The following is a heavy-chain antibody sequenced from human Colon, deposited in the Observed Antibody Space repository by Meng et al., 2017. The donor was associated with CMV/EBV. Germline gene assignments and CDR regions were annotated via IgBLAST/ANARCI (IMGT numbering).Heavy chain of an antibody. CDR1: GYTFATHW. V-gene: IGHV5-51*01. CDR2: IHCGDSRT. J-gene: IGHJ4*02. D-gene: IGHD2-2*01. CDR3: ARQYDASWFGY. Sequence: GESLKISCKTSGYTFATHWIGWVRQLPGKDLEWMGMIHCGDSRTIYSPLFQGQVTISADKSLNTAYLQWNSLQASDTAMYYCARQYDASWFGYWGQGTLVTVS.